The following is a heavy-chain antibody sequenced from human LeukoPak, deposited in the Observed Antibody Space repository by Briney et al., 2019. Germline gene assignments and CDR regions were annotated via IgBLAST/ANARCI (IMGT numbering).Heavy chain of an antibody. CDR2: INHSGSI. CDR1: GGSFSGYY. J-gene: IGHJ5*02. Sequence: SETLSLTCAVYGGSFSGYYWSWIRQPPGKGLEWIGEINHSGSINYNPSLKSRVTISVDTSKNQFSLKLSSVTAADTAVYYCARGTRNGDIVVVPAARYWFDPWGQGTLVTVSS. CDR3: ARGTRNGDIVVVPAARYWFDP. D-gene: IGHD2-2*01. V-gene: IGHV4-34*01.